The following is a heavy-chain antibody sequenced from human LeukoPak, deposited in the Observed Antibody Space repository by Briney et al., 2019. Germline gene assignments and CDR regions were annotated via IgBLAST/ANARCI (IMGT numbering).Heavy chain of an antibody. CDR1: VLNVTDNY. D-gene: IGHD2-15*01. CDR2: VYSGGKT. Sequence: GRCLRLSCVASVLNVTDNYMTWVTQASGRGLVWRSVVYSGGKTYYADYVKGRFTISRHNSKNTLFLQMDTLRPEDTAVYYCARGGPFCGGCSFPTYWGQGTLVTVSS. J-gene: IGHJ4*02. V-gene: IGHV3-53*04. CDR3: ARGGPFCGGCSFPTY.